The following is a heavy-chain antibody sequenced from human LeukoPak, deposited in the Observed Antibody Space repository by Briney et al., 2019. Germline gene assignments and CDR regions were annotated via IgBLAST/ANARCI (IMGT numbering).Heavy chain of an antibody. CDR3: AKHVWTSVWFFDY. Sequence: GGSLRLSCAASGFTFSSYGMHWVRQAPGKGLEWVAFIRYDGSNKYYADSVKGRFTISRDNSGNTLNLQMDSLKAEDTAVYYCAKHVWTSVWFFDYWGQGTLVTVSS. CDR2: IRYDGSNK. V-gene: IGHV3-30*02. CDR1: GFTFSSYG. D-gene: IGHD6-19*01. J-gene: IGHJ4*02.